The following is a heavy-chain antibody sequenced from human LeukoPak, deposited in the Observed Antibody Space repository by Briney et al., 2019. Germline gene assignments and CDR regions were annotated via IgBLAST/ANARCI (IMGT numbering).Heavy chain of an antibody. V-gene: IGHV1-2*02. J-gene: IGHJ4*02. D-gene: IGHD3-22*01. Sequence: ASVKVSRKASGYTFTDYYMHWVRQAPGQGLEWMGWINPDSGGTNYAQKFQGRVTMTRNTSISTAWMELSRLRSDDTAVYYCAGGDYYDSRGFRWWGQGTLVTVSS. CDR2: INPDSGGT. CDR3: AGGDYYDSRGFRW. CDR1: GYTFTDYY.